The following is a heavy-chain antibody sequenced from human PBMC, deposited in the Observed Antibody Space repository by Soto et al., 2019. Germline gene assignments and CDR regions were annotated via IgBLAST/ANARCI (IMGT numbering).Heavy chain of an antibody. D-gene: IGHD3-3*01. CDR3: ASRDYDFWSGYYRDYYYGMDV. J-gene: IGHJ6*02. V-gene: IGHV4-30-4*01. CDR2: IYYSGST. Sequence: QVQLQESGPGLVKPSQTLSLTCTVSGGSISSGDYYWSWIRQPPGKGLEWIGYIYYSGSTYYNPSLKSRVTISVDASKNQFSLKLSSVTAADTAVYYCASRDYDFWSGYYRDYYYGMDVWGQGTTVTVSS. CDR1: GGSISSGDYY.